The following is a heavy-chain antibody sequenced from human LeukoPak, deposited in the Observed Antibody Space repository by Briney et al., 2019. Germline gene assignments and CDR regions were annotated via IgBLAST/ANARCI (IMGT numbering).Heavy chain of an antibody. CDR1: GFTFSSYA. V-gene: IGHV3-23*01. Sequence: GGSLRLSCAASGFTFSSYAMSWVRQAPGKGLEWVSAISGSGGSTYYADSVKGRFTISRDNSKNTLYLQMNSLRAEDTAVYYYATGGRYYYDSSGFLPGWGQGTLVTVSS. J-gene: IGHJ4*02. CDR2: ISGSGGST. D-gene: IGHD3-22*01. CDR3: ATGGRYYYDSSGFLPG.